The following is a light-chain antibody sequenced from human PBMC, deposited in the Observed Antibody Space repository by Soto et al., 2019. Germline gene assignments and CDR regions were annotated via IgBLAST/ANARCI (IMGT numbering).Light chain of an antibody. CDR2: GAS. J-gene: IGKJ1*01. V-gene: IGKV3-15*01. CDR3: QQYGSTPVP. CDR1: QTVSSK. Sequence: EIVMTQSPASLSVSPGERATLSRRASQTVSSKLAWYQQKPGQAPRLLIFGASTRATGIPARFSGSGSGTEFTLTISSLQSQDFAVYYCQQYGSTPVPFGQGTTGDIK.